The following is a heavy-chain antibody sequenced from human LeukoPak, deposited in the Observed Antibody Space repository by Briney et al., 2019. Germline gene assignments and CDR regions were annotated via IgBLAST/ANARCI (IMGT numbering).Heavy chain of an antibody. CDR2: IIPIFGTA. CDR3: ARGYCSGGSCYSLDY. V-gene: IGHV1-69*05. D-gene: IGHD2-15*01. Sequence: GASVKVSCKASGYTFTGYYMHWVRQAPGQGLEWMGRIIPIFGTANYAQKFQGRVTITTDESTSTAYMELSSLRSEDTAVYYCARGYCSGGSCYSLDYWGQGTLVTVSS. CDR1: GYTFTGYY. J-gene: IGHJ4*02.